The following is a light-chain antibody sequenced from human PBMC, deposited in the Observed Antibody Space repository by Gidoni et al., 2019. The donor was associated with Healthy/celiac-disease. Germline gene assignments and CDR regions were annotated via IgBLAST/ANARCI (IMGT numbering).Light chain of an antibody. J-gene: IGKJ2*01. CDR3: QQYNNWPPYT. CDR2: GAS. CDR1: QSVSSN. Sequence: EIVMTHSPATLSVSPGERATLSCRASQSVSSNVAWYQQKPGQAPRLLIYGASTRATGIPARFSGSGSGTEVTLTISSLQSEDFAVYYCQQYNNWPPYTFGQGTKLEIK. V-gene: IGKV3-15*01.